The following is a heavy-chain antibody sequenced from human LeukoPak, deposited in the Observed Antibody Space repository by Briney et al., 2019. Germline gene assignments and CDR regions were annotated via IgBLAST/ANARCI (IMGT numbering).Heavy chain of an antibody. Sequence: GGSLRLSCEASGYSFSDHGMTWVRQAPGKGLEWVSTVNADGGNTYYADSVKGRFTISRDNSKSTLILQMNSLRVEDTALYYCTKRVKYGGTWDHFADWGQGTLVTVSS. D-gene: IGHD1-26*01. CDR2: VNADGGNT. CDR1: GYSFSDHG. J-gene: IGHJ4*02. CDR3: TKRVKYGGTWDHFAD. V-gene: IGHV3-23*01.